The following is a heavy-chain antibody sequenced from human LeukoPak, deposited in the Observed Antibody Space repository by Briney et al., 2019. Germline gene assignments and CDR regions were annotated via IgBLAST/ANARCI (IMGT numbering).Heavy chain of an antibody. Sequence: SETLSLTCTVSGGSISSRTYYWGWIRQPPGKGLEWIGTIYYSGSTYYNPSLKSRVTISVDTSKNQFSLKLSSVTAADTAVYYCARVPYYYDSPHYFDYWGQGTLVTVSS. CDR3: ARVPYYYDSPHYFDY. D-gene: IGHD3-22*01. J-gene: IGHJ4*02. V-gene: IGHV4-39*07. CDR1: GGSISSRTYY. CDR2: IYYSGST.